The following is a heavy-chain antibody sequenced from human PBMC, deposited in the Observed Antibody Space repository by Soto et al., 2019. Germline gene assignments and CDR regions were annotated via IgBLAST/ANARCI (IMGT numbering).Heavy chain of an antibody. CDR3: ASGFFDGDTYYFVLAY. V-gene: IGHV1-3*01. J-gene: IGHJ4*02. CDR1: GYNFTNNA. Sequence: QVQFVQSGAELEKPGASVKVSCKASGYNFTNNAIHWVRQAPGQRHEWMGWVNPGTGNTQYSGMLQGRVSFSRDTSASTAYMELSSLTSKDTAVYYCASGFFDGDTYYFVLAYWGQGTLVTVSS. CDR2: VNPGTGNT. D-gene: IGHD3-22*01.